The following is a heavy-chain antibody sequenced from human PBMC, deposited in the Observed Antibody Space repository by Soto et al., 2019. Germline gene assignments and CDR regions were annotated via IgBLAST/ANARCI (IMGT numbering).Heavy chain of an antibody. CDR1: GGSISSYY. Sequence: PSETLSLTCTVSGGSISSYYWSWIRQPAGKGLEWIGRIYTSGSTNYNPSLKSRVTMSVDTSKNQLSLKLSSVTAADTAVYYCARDSLLAAAGTPIYYYYDMDVWGQGTTVTVSS. CDR3: ARDSLLAAAGTPIYYYYDMDV. V-gene: IGHV4-4*07. J-gene: IGHJ6*02. D-gene: IGHD6-13*01. CDR2: IYTSGST.